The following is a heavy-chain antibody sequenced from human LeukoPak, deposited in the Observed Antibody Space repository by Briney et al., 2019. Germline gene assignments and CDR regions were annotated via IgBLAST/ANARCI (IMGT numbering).Heavy chain of an antibody. D-gene: IGHD2-21*02. Sequence: GGSLRLSCAASGFNFNTETMNWVRQAPGKGLEWLSSIDSSSSSKFYAHSVRGRFIISRDNARKSLYLQMNSVTAEDTAVYFCLRGDCRDFWGQGTLLVISS. J-gene: IGHJ4*02. CDR3: LRGDCRDF. V-gene: IGHV3-21*01. CDR1: GFNFNTET. CDR2: IDSSSSSK.